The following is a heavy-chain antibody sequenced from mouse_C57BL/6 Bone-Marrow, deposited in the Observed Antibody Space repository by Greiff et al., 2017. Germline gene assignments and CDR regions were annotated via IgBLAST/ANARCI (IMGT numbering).Heavy chain of an antibody. D-gene: IGHD1-1*02. J-gene: IGHJ4*01. CDR1: GYTFTSYG. V-gene: IGHV1-81*01. Sequence: QVQLQQSGAELARPGASVKLSCKASGYTFTSYGISWVKQRTGQGLEWIGEIYPYNGGTSYNQKFKGKATLTVDKSSSTAYMELNSLTSEDSAVYYCARCGKGDYAMDYWGQGTSVTVSS. CDR3: ARCGKGDYAMDY. CDR2: IYPYNGGT.